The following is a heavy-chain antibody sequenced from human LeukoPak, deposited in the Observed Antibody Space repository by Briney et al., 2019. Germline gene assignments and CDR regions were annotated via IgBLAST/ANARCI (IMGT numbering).Heavy chain of an antibody. Sequence: SETLSLTCTVSGASTSSYYWSWIRQPPGKGLGWTGYIYDSGSTNYNPSLKSRVAFSVDTSKNQFSLKLRSVTAADTAVYYCAKHITPNYFDYWGQGNMVTVSS. CDR3: AKHITPNYFDY. CDR1: GASTSSYY. CDR2: IYDSGST. J-gene: IGHJ4*02. D-gene: IGHD3-10*01. V-gene: IGHV4-59*08.